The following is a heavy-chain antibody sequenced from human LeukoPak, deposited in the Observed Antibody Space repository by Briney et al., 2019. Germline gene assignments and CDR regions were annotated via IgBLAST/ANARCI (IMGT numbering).Heavy chain of an antibody. D-gene: IGHD3-22*01. CDR2: IYYSGRT. Sequence: SETLSLTCTVSGGSISSISYYWGWIRQPPGKGLGWIGRIYYSGRTYYNPSLKSRVTKSVDTSKNQFSLKLSSVTAADTAVYYCARRGYYDSSGHYSGDIWGQGTMVTVSS. J-gene: IGHJ3*02. V-gene: IGHV4-39*01. CDR3: ARRGYYDSSGHYSGDI. CDR1: GGSISSISYY.